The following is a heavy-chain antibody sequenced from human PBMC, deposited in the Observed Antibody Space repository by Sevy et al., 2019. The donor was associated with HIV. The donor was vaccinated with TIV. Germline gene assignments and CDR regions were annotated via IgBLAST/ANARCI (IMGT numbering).Heavy chain of an antibody. CDR3: AKNTYYDFWSGYAAGYYYGMDV. V-gene: IGHV3-7*01. J-gene: IGHJ6*02. CDR2: IKEDGSEK. CDR1: GFTFSSYW. D-gene: IGHD3-3*01. Sequence: GGSLRLSCAASGFTFSSYWMSWVRQAPGKGLEWVANIKEDGSEKYYVDSVKGRFTISRDNTKNSLSLQMNSLRDEDTAVYYCAKNTYYDFWSGYAAGYYYGMDVWGQGTTVTVSS.